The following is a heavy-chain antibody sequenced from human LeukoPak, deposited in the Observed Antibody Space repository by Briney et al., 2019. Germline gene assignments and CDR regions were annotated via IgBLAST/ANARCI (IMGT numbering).Heavy chain of an antibody. CDR2: IHHSGTT. CDR1: GGPVSGYY. CDR3: ARGGAGYYYYGFDV. V-gene: IGHV4-34*01. Sequence: SSETLSLTSSVSGGPVSGYYWSWIRQSPGKGLEWIGEIHHSGTTNYIPCLKSRVTISIDTSKNQFSLRLSSVTAADTAVYYCARGGAGYYYYGFDVWGQGTAVTVSS. J-gene: IGHJ6*02. D-gene: IGHD3-3*01.